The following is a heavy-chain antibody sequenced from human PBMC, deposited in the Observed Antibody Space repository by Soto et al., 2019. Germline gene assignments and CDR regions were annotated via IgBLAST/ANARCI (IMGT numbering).Heavy chain of an antibody. CDR2: IYYSGTT. J-gene: IGHJ4*02. V-gene: IGHV4-28*01. CDR3: ARREIQGPIDY. CDR1: GYSISSSNW. D-gene: IGHD1-26*01. Sequence: PSETLSLTCAVSGYSISSSNWWGWIRQPPGKGLEWIGYIYYSGTTYYNPSLKSRATMSVDTSKNQFSLKLTSVTAVDTAVYYCARREIQGPIDYWGQGTLVIVSS.